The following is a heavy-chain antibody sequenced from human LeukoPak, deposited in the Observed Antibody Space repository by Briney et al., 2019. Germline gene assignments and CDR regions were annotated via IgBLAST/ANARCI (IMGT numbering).Heavy chain of an antibody. CDR2: ISYDGSRK. D-gene: IGHD4-23*01. Sequence: PGRSLRLSCAASRFTFSHYAFHWVRQAPGKGLEWVTVISYDGSRKYYADSVKGRFAISRDNSKNTLYLHMNSLRTEDTAVYYCARGPESDYGGPSYFDYWGRGALVAVSS. J-gene: IGHJ4*02. V-gene: IGHV3-30*09. CDR3: ARGPESDYGGPSYFDY. CDR1: RFTFSHYA.